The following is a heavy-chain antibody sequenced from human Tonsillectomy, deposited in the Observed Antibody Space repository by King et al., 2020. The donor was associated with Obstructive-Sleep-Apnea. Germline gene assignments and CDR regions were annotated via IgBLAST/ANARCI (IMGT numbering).Heavy chain of an antibody. CDR2: FDPVDGET. J-gene: IGHJ4*02. V-gene: IGHV1-24*01. CDR1: GNTLTDLS. CDR3: ATSKPMIVAVMVY. Sequence: VQLVQSGAEVKKPGASVKVSCKVAGNTLTDLSMYWVRQAPGKGLEWMGGFDPVDGETIYAQQFPGRVTMTEDTSTDTAYMELSSLTSEDTAVYYCATSKPMIVAVMVYWGQGTLVTVSS. D-gene: IGHD3-22*01.